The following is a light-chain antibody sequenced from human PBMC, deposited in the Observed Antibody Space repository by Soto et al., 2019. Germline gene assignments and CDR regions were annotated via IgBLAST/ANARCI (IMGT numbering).Light chain of an antibody. Sequence: QSVLTQPASGSGAPGQSITISCTGTSSDVGNNNYVSWYQQNPGKAPKVMICDVTNRPSGVSNRFSGSKSGNTASLTISGLQAEDEADYYGSSFTGSSYAFGTGTKVTVL. J-gene: IGLJ1*01. CDR1: SSDVGNNNY. V-gene: IGLV2-14*01. CDR3: SSFTGSSYA. CDR2: DVT.